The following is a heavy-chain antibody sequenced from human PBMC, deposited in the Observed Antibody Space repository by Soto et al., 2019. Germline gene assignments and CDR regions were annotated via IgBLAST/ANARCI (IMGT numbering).Heavy chain of an antibody. CDR3: ARDRSGSLLLGY. CDR1: GFTVSSNY. D-gene: IGHD1-26*01. CDR2: IYSGGST. V-gene: IGHV3-53*01. Sequence: RLSCAASGFTVSSNYMSWVRQAPGKGLEWVSVIYSGGSTYYADSVKGRFTISRDNSKNTLYLQMNSLRAEDTAVYYCARDRSGSLLLGYWGQGTLVTVSS. J-gene: IGHJ4*02.